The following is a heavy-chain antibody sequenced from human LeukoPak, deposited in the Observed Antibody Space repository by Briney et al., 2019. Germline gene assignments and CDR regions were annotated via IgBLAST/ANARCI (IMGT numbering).Heavy chain of an antibody. CDR2: IGIDSGKT. J-gene: IGHJ4*02. V-gene: IGHV3-48*04. D-gene: IGHD5-24*01. Sequence: PGGSLRLSCAASGFTFSDYSMNWVRQAPGKGLEWISYIGIDSGKTKYADSVKGRFTISGDNAKNSLYLQMNSLRAEDTAVYYCARGGGRRDLNPYYFDYWGQGTLVTVSS. CDR3: ARGGGRRDLNPYYFDY. CDR1: GFTFSDYS.